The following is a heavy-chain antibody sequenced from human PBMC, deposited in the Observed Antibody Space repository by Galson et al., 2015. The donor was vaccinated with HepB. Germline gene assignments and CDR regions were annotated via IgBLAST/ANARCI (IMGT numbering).Heavy chain of an antibody. CDR3: ASASDLINYYYYYMDV. CDR2: IYYSGST. V-gene: IGHV4-31*03. Sequence: TLSLTCTVSGGSISSGGYYWSWIRQHPGKGLEWIGYIYYSGSTYYNQSLKSRVTISVDTSKNQFSLKLSSVTAADTAVYYCASASDLINYYYYYMDVWGNGTTVTVSS. J-gene: IGHJ6*03. D-gene: IGHD3-16*01. CDR1: GGSISSGGYY.